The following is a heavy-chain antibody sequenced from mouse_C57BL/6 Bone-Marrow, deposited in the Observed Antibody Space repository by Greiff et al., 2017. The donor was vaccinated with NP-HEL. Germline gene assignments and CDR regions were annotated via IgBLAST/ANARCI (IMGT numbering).Heavy chain of an antibody. V-gene: IGHV1-77*01. CDR2: IGPGSGST. CDR1: GYTFTDYY. Sequence: QVQLQQSGAELVKPGASVKISCKASGYTFTDYYINWVKQRPGQGLEWIGKIGPGSGSTYYNEKFKGKATLTADKSSSTAYMQLSSLTSEDSGVYFCARRGAIYYDYDDDYWYFDVWGTGTTVTVSS. J-gene: IGHJ1*03. CDR3: ARRGAIYYDYDDDYWYFDV. D-gene: IGHD2-4*01.